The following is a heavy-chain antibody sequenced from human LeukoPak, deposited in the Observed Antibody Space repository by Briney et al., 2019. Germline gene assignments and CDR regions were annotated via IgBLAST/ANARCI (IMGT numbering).Heavy chain of an antibody. D-gene: IGHD6-6*01. CDR2: ISSSGSTM. J-gene: IGHJ4*02. CDR3: ARAPYIAARPYYFDY. CDR1: GFTFSDYY. Sequence: GGSLRLSCAASGFTFSDYYMSWIRQAPGKGLEWVSYISSSGSTMYYADSVKGRFTISRDNAKNSLYLQMNSLRAKDTAVYYCARAPYIAARPYYFDYWGQGTLVTVSS. V-gene: IGHV3-11*04.